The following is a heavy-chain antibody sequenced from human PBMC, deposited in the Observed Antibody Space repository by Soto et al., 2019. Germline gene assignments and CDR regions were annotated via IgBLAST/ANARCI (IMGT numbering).Heavy chain of an antibody. CDR3: AKDMSNYYGSGSPYYFDY. J-gene: IGHJ4*02. D-gene: IGHD3-10*01. CDR2: IRGSGGST. V-gene: IGHV3-23*01. CDR1: GFTFSSYA. Sequence: EVQLLESGGGLVQPGGSLRLSCAASGFTFSSYAMSWVRQAPGKGLEWVSAIRGSGGSTYYADSVKGRFTISRDNSKNTLYLQMNSLRAEDTAVYYCAKDMSNYYGSGSPYYFDYWGQGTLVTVSS.